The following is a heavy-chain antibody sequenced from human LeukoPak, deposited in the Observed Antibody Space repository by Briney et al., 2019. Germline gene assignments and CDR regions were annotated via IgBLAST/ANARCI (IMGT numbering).Heavy chain of an antibody. D-gene: IGHD3-22*01. V-gene: IGHV1-2*02. CDR3: ASRSAGYYDSSGFPDY. CDR2: INPNSGGT. J-gene: IGHJ4*02. CDR1: GYTFTVYY. Sequence: ASVKVSCKASGYTFTVYYMHWVRQAPGQGLEWMGWINPNSGGTNYAQKFQGRVTMTRDTSISTAYMELSRLRSDDTAVYYCASRSAGYYDSSGFPDYWGQGTLVTVSS.